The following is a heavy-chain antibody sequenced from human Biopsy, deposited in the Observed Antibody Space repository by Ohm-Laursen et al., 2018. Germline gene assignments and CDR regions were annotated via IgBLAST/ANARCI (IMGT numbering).Heavy chain of an antibody. Sequence: TLSLTCTVSGAFFSGDYWSWIRQSPGRGLEWIGSISEGGSTYYNPSLRGRVTISVDASKNQFSLKLSSVTAADTAVFFCARLYRLDDYWNDDPPDAFDVWAQGTMVTVSS. CDR1: GAFFSGDY. V-gene: IGHV4-59*01. CDR3: ARLYRLDDYWNDDPPDAFDV. D-gene: IGHD3-3*01. J-gene: IGHJ3*01. CDR2: ISEGGST.